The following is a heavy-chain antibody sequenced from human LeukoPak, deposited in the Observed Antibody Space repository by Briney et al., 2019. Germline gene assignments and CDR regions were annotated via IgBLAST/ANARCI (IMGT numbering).Heavy chain of an antibody. CDR2: INPSGGST. D-gene: IGHD1-26*01. CDR1: GYTFTSYY. J-gene: IGHJ5*02. V-gene: IGHV1-46*01. Sequence: ASVKVSYKASGYTFTSYYMHWVRQAPGQGLEWMGIINPSGGSTSYAQKFQGRVTMTRDTSTSTVYMELSSLRSEDTAVYYCARDRIVGAPMHRYNWFDPWGQGTLVTVSS. CDR3: ARDRIVGAPMHRYNWFDP.